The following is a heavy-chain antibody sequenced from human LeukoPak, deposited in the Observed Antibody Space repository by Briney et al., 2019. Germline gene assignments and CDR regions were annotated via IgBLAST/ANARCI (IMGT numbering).Heavy chain of an antibody. CDR1: GFTFSSYW. CDR3: ARDIAVAITWYFDL. CDR2: INSDGRST. D-gene: IGHD6-19*01. J-gene: IGHJ2*01. V-gene: IGHV3-74*01. Sequence: PGGSLRLSCAASGFTFSSYWMHWVRQAPGNGLVWVARINSDGRSTSYADSVKGRFTISRDNAKNILYLQMNSLRAEDTALYYCARDIAVAITWYFDLWGRGTLVTVSS.